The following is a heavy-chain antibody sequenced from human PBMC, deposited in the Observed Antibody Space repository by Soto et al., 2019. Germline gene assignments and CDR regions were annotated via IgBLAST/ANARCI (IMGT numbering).Heavy chain of an antibody. J-gene: IGHJ6*02. CDR2: ISGSASST. Sequence: VGALRLSCAASVFTFSTYAMRCFRQSQWNWLHFFSTISGSASSTYYADSVKGRFTISRDNSKHTLYLQMNSLRAEDTAVYYCAREIATGYSSSSQTDYYYGMDVWGQGPTVTVSS. CDR1: VFTFSTYA. V-gene: IGHV3-23*01. CDR3: AREIATGYSSSSQTDYYYGMDV. D-gene: IGHD6-13*01.